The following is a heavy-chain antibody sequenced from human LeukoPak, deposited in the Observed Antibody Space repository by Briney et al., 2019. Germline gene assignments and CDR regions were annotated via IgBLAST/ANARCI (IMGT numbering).Heavy chain of an antibody. J-gene: IGHJ3*02. Sequence: PSETLSLTCAVYGGSFSGYYWSWIRQPPGKGLEWIGYIYYSGSTNYNTSLKSRVTISVDTSKNQFSLKLTSVTAAATAVYYCARPSPNYDSSSAFDIWGQGTMVTVSS. CDR1: GGSFSGYY. V-gene: IGHV4-59*08. CDR2: IYYSGST. CDR3: ARPSPNYDSSSAFDI. D-gene: IGHD3-22*01.